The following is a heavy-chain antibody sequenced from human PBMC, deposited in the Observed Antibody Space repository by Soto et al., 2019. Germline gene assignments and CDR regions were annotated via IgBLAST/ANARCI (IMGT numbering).Heavy chain of an antibody. CDR1: GYTFTSYG. J-gene: IGHJ6*02. CDR3: ARDKLKIVVVVAASLYYYYGMDV. V-gene: IGHV1-18*04. Sequence: VKVSCKASGYTFTSYGISWVRQAPGQGLEWMGWISAYNGNTNYAQKLQGRVTMTTDTSTSTAYMELRSLRSDDTAVYYCARDKLKIVVVVAASLYYYYGMDVWGQGTTVTVSS. D-gene: IGHD2-15*01. CDR2: ISAYNGNT.